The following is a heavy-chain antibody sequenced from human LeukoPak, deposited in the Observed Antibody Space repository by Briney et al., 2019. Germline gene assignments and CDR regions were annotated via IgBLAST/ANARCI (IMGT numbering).Heavy chain of an antibody. CDR1: GGSVSSGSYH. V-gene: IGHV4-61*01. CDR3: AKYIAAAWTQ. CDR2: IYYSGST. D-gene: IGHD6-13*01. Sequence: SETLSLTCTVSGGSVSSGSYHWSWIRQPPGKGLEWIGYIYYSGSTNYNPSLKSRVTISVDTSKNQFSLKLSSVTAADTAVYYCAKYIAAAWTQWGQGTLVTVSS. J-gene: IGHJ4*02.